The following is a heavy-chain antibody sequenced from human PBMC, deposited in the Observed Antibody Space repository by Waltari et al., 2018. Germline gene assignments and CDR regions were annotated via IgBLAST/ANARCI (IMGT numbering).Heavy chain of an antibody. Sequence: QLQLQESGPGLVKPSETLSLTCSVSGGSISSSSYYWGWIRQPPGKGLAGIGTIYYSGITDSSPALKSRVTISVDTSKNQFSLKLSSVTAADTAVYYCARDRGGDSSFDYWGQGTLVTVSS. V-gene: IGHV4-39*07. J-gene: IGHJ4*02. CDR1: GGSISSSSYY. D-gene: IGHD2-21*01. CDR2: IYYSGIT. CDR3: ARDRGGDSSFDY.